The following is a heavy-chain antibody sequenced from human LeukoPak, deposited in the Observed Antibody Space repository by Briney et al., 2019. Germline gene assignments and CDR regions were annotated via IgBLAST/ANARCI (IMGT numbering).Heavy chain of an antibody. CDR2: IKQDGSEK. D-gene: IGHD3-3*01. CDR3: ARQMEYYDFWSGYYKYYGMDV. V-gene: IGHV3-7*01. J-gene: IGHJ6*02. CDR1: GFTFSNYW. Sequence: GGSLRLSCAASGFTFSNYWMSWVRQAPGKGLEWVANIKQDGSEKYYVDSVKGRFTISRDNAKNSLYLQTNSLRAEDTAVYYCARQMEYYDFWSGYYKYYGMDVWGQGTTVTVSS.